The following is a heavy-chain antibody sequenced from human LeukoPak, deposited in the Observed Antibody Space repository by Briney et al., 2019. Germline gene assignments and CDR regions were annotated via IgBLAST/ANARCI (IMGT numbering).Heavy chain of an antibody. J-gene: IGHJ4*02. CDR2: ISGGGETT. Sequence: GGSLRLSCAASGFTFNNYAMNWVRQAPGKGLEWVSSISGGGETTYYADSAKGRFTISRDNSQNTLYLQMNSLRAEDTAVYYCARDYADYVGYFFFDYWGEGTLVTVPS. D-gene: IGHD4-17*01. CDR1: GFTFNNYA. V-gene: IGHV3-23*01. CDR3: ARDYADYVGYFFFDY.